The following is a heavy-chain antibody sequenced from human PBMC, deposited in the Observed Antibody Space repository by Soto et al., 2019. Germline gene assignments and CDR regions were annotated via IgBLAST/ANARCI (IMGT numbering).Heavy chain of an antibody. Sequence: ESGGGVVQPGRSLRLSCAASGFTFSSYGMHWVRQAPGKELEWVAVIWYDGSNKYYADSLKGRFTISRDNSKKTLYLQVNSLRAEDTAVYFCARDDYDSSGYYYVDYWGQGTLVTVSS. CDR2: IWYDGSNK. CDR3: ARDDYDSSGYYYVDY. CDR1: GFTFSSYG. V-gene: IGHV3-33*01. J-gene: IGHJ4*02. D-gene: IGHD3-22*01.